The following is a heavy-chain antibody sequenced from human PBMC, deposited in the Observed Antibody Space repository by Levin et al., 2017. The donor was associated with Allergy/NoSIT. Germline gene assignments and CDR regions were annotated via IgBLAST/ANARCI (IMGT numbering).Heavy chain of an antibody. CDR1: GGSFSGYY. D-gene: IGHD2-15*01. Sequence: SETLSLTCAVYGGSFSGYYWSWIRQPPGKGLEWIGEVNHSGSTNYNPSLKSRVTISVDTSKNQFSLKLSSVTAADTAVYYCARATPTDCSGGSCYSTFRAFDIWGQGTMVTVSS. V-gene: IGHV4-34*01. CDR3: ARATPTDCSGGSCYSTFRAFDI. CDR2: VNHSGST. J-gene: IGHJ3*02.